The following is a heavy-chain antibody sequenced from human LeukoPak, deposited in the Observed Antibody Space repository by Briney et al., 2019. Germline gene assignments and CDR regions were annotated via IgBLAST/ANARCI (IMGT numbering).Heavy chain of an antibody. CDR3: ARGQVYYFDY. Sequence: SETLSLTCAVSGGSISSSNWWSWVRQPPGKGLEWIGEINHSGSTNYNPSLKSRVTISVDTSKNQFSLKLSSVTAADTAVYYCARGQVYYFDYWGQGTLVTVSS. V-gene: IGHV4-4*02. J-gene: IGHJ4*02. CDR1: GGSISSSNW. CDR2: INHSGST.